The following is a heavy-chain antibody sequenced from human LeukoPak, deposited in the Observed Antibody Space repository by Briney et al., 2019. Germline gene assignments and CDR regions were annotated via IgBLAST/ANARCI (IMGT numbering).Heavy chain of an antibody. D-gene: IGHD3-3*01. CDR2: IWYDGSNK. J-gene: IGHJ4*02. Sequence: PGRSLRLSCAASGXTFSSYGXHWVXQAPGXGLEWVAVIWYDGSNKYYADSVKGRLTISRDNSKNTLYLQMPSLRAEDTAVYYCANPNSPGYYDFWSGYYCWGQGTLVTVSS. CDR3: ANPNSPGYYDFWSGYYC. CDR1: GXTFSSYG. V-gene: IGHV3-33*06.